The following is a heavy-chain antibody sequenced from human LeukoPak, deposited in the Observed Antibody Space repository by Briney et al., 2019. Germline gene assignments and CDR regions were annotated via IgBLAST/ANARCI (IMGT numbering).Heavy chain of an antibody. D-gene: IGHD4-17*01. CDR2: INHSGHP. CDR3: VRGLDGDYSFDY. Sequence: SETPFLNCAVYGGSLSGYYWSWIRQPPGKGLEWIGEINHSGHPNYNPSLKSRVTISVDTSKNQFSLKLSSVTAADTAVYYCVRGLDGDYSFDYWGQGALV. J-gene: IGHJ4*02. V-gene: IGHV4-34*01. CDR1: GGSLSGYY.